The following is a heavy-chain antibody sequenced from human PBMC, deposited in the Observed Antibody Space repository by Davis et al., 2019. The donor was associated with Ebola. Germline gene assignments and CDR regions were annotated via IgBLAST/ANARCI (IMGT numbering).Heavy chain of an antibody. D-gene: IGHD5-12*01. CDR1: GGSISSYY. J-gene: IGHJ4*02. CDR2: IYYSGST. CDR3: AGTGRGYSGYDY. Sequence: SETLSLTCTVSGGSISSYYWSWIRQPPGKGLEWIGYIYYSGSTNYNPSLKSRVTISVDTSKNQFSLKLSSVTAADTAVYYCAGTGRGYSGYDYWGQGTLVTVSS. V-gene: IGHV4-59*08.